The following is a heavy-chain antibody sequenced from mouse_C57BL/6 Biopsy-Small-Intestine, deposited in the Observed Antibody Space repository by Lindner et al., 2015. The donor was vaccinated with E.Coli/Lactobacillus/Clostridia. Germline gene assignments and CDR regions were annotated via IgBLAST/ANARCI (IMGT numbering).Heavy chain of an antibody. J-gene: IGHJ3*01. D-gene: IGHD1-1*01. V-gene: IGHV1-81*01. CDR3: ARREFLYADYGTGGAFDL. Sequence: SVKVSCKASGGTFSSYAISWVRQAPGQGLEWMGEIIPIFDSPNYAQKFQGRVTITADDSTSTAYMELSSLKSEDTAVYYCARREFLYADYGTGGAFDLWGQGTMVTVSS. CDR1: GGTFSSYA. CDR2: IIPIFDSP.